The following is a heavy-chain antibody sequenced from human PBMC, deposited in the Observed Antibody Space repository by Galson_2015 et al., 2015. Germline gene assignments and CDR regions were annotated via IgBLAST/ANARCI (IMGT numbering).Heavy chain of an antibody. CDR2: IRSKANNYAT. Sequence: SLRLSCAASGFTFSDSAMHWVRQASGKGLEWVGRIRSKANNYATAYAASVKGRFSISRDDSKNTAYLQMNSLKTEDTAVYYCTRREGSVDYGDYRNDYWGQGTLVTVSS. CDR1: GFTFSDSA. J-gene: IGHJ4*02. D-gene: IGHD4-17*01. V-gene: IGHV3-73*01. CDR3: TRREGSVDYGDYRNDY.